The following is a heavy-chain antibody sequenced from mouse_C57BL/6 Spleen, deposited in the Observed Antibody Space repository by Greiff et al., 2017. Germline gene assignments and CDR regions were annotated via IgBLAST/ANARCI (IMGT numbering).Heavy chain of an antibody. Sequence: QVQLQQPGTELVKPGASVKLSCKASGYTFTSYWMHWVKQRPGQGLEWIGDINPSNGGTNYNEKFKSKATLTVDKSSSTAYMQLSSLTSEDSAVYYCARRRNYYLGEDYFDYWGKGTTLTVSS. V-gene: IGHV1-53*01. J-gene: IGHJ2*01. CDR3: ARRRNYYLGEDYFDY. CDR1: GYTFTSYW. D-gene: IGHD1-1*01. CDR2: INPSNGGT.